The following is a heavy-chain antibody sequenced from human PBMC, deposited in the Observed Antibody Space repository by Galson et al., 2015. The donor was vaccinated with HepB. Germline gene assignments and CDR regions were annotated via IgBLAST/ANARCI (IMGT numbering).Heavy chain of an antibody. J-gene: IGHJ3*02. V-gene: IGHV3-21*01. CDR3: ARVAAYDFWSGSLDAFDI. Sequence: SLRLSCAASGFTFSSYSMNWVRQAPGKGLEWVSSISSSSSYIYYADSVKGRFTISRDNAKNSLYLQMNSLRAEDTAVYYCARVAAYDFWSGSLDAFDIWGQGTMVTVSP. CDR1: GFTFSSYS. D-gene: IGHD3-3*01. CDR2: ISSSSSYI.